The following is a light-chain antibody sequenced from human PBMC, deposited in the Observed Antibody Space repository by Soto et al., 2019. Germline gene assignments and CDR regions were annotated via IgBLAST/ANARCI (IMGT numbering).Light chain of an antibody. V-gene: IGLV1-40*01. CDR3: QSYDSSLSGSEV. CDR1: SSNIGAGYD. CDR2: GNS. J-gene: IGLJ1*01. Sequence: QSVLTQPPSVSGAPGQRVTISCTGSSSNIGAGYDVHWYQQLPGTAPKLLMYGNSNRPSGVPDRFSGSKSGTSASLAITGLQAEDEADYYCQSYDSSLSGSEVFGTGPKVTVL.